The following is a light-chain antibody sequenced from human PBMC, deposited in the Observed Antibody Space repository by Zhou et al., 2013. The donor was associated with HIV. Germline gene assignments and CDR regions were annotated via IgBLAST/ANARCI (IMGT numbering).Light chain of an antibody. V-gene: IGKV3-20*01. J-gene: IGKJ1*01. CDR1: QSVGSSY. CDR3: QQYGRSPRT. Sequence: EIVLTQSPDTLSLSPGERATLSCRASQSVGSSYLAWYQQKPGQAPRLLIYGASSRATGIPDRFSGSGSGTDFTLTINRLEPEDFAVYYCQQYGRSPRTFGQGTKVEIK. CDR2: GAS.